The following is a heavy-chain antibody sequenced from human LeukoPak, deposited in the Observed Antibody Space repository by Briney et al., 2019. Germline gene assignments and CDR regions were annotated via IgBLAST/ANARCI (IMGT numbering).Heavy chain of an antibody. J-gene: IGHJ2*01. V-gene: IGHV4-59*01. CDR3: AGGGADWYFDL. Sequence: PSETLSLTCTVSGGSISSYYWSWLRQPPGKGLEWIGYIYYSGSTNYNPSLKSRVTISIDTSKNQFSLKLSSVTAADTAVYYCAGGGADWYFDLWGRGTLVTVSS. CDR1: GGSISSYY. D-gene: IGHD1-26*01. CDR2: IYYSGST.